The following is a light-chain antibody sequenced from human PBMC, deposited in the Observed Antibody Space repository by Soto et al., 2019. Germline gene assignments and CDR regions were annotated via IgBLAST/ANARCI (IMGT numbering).Light chain of an antibody. CDR1: QSVSSSF. CDR2: GAS. CDR3: QQYSSSPIT. J-gene: IGKJ5*01. V-gene: IGKV3-20*01. Sequence: EIVLTQSPGTLSLSPGERATLSCRASQSVSSSFLAWFQQKPGQAPRLLIYGASSRATGIPDRFSGSGSGTDFTLTISRLEPEDFAVCYCQQYSSSPITFGQGTRLEIK.